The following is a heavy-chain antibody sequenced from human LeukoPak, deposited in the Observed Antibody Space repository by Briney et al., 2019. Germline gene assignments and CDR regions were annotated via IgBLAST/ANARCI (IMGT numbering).Heavy chain of an antibody. Sequence: EASVKVSCKASGYTFTSYDINWVRQATGQGLEWMGWMNPNSGNTGYAQKFQGRVTMTRNTSISTAYMELSSLRSEDTAVYCCARLYYDFWSGYLSEDYYYMDVWGKGTTVTVSS. CDR3: ARLYYDFWSGYLSEDYYYMDV. CDR1: GYTFTSYD. D-gene: IGHD3-3*01. J-gene: IGHJ6*03. CDR2: MNPNSGNT. V-gene: IGHV1-8*01.